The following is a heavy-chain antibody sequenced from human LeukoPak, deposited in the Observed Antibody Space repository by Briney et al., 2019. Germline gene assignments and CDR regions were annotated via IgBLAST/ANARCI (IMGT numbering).Heavy chain of an antibody. V-gene: IGHV3-23*01. D-gene: IGHD5-12*01. CDR3: AKDGYSGYDERVAPIYYGMGV. CDR1: GFTFSSYA. Sequence: GGSLRLSCAASGFTFSSYAMSWVRQAPGKGLEWVSAISGSGGSTYYADSVKGRFTISRDNSKNTLYLQMNSLRAEDTAVYYCAKDGYSGYDERVAPIYYGMGVWGQGTTVTVSS. CDR2: ISGSGGST. J-gene: IGHJ6*02.